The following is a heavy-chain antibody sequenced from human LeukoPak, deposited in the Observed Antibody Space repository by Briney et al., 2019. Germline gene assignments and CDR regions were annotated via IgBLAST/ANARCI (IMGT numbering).Heavy chain of an antibody. J-gene: IGHJ4*02. V-gene: IGHV3-23*01. CDR2: ISTSGDRT. CDR1: GFSVSSSF. CDR3: ARSAVGTSCCTAVDY. D-gene: IGHD1-26*01. Sequence: PGGSLRLSCAASGFSVSSSFMTWVRQAPGKGLEWVSGISTSGDRTYYADSVKGRFTISRDNSKNTLYLQMNSLRAEDTAEYYCARSAVGTSCCTAVDYWGQGTLVTVSS.